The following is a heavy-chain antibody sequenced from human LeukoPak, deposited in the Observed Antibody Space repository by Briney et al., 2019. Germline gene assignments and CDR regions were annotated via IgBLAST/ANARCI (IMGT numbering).Heavy chain of an antibody. D-gene: IGHD2-21*02. CDR3: ATRPRPVTIGPFDY. J-gene: IGHJ4*02. Sequence: AASVKVSCMASGYALTGNDFYWVRQAPGQGLEYMGSVNPFTGDTNYAQKFQGRVTMTRDTSRNTAYMELSGLTSDDTAMYYCATRPRPVTIGPFDYWGQGTLVTVSS. CDR2: VNPFTGDT. CDR1: GYALTGND. V-gene: IGHV1-2*02.